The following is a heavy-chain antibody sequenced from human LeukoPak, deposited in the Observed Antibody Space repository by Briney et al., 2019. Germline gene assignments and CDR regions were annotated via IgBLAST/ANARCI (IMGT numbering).Heavy chain of an antibody. J-gene: IGHJ3*02. CDR2: ISSSGSTI. D-gene: IGHD5-18*01. CDR1: GFTFSDYY. V-gene: IGHV3-11*01. CDR3: ARTYSYGRDAFDI. Sequence: PGGSLRLSCAASGFTFSDYYMSWIRQAPGKGLEWVSYISSSGSTIYYADSVKGRFTISRDNAKNSLYLQMNSLRAEDTAVYYCARTYSYGRDAFDIWGQGTMVTVSS.